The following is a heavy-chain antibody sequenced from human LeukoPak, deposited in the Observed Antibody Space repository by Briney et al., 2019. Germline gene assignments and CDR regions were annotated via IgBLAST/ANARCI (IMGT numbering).Heavy chain of an antibody. D-gene: IGHD3-22*01. CDR1: GYSISSGYY. J-gene: IGHJ4*02. CDR2: VYRVGGT. V-gene: IGHV4-38-2*02. CDR3: ARADDYYYDNSGYYSDPYFDY. Sequence: PSETLSLTCSVSGYSISSGYYWGCIRQPPGKGLEWIGSVYRVGGTHYSPSLKSRVTISIDTAKNQFSLRLRSVTAADTAVYYCARADDYYYDNSGYYSDPYFDYWGQGTLFTVSS.